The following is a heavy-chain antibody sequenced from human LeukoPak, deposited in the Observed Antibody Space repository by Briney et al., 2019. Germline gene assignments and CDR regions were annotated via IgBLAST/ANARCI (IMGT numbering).Heavy chain of an antibody. CDR2: IYYSGST. CDR1: GGSISSSSYY. CDR3: ARPQKPHYDSGKTWGLTGFAP. D-gene: IGHD3-10*01. J-gene: IGHJ5*02. Sequence: SETLSLTCTVSGGSISSSSYYWGWIRQPPGKGLEWIGSIYYSGSTYYNPSLKSRVTISVDTSKNQFSLKLSSVTAADTAVYHCARPQKPHYDSGKTWGLTGFAPWGRETLVPV. V-gene: IGHV4-39*01.